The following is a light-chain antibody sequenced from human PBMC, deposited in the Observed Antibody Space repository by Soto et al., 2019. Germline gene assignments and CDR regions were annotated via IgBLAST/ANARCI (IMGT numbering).Light chain of an antibody. Sequence: DIVMTQSPLSLPVTPGEPASISCRSSQSLLHSNGYNYLDWYLQKPGQSPQLLIYLGSNRASGVPDRFSGSGLGTDFTLKISRVEAEDVGVYYCMQALQTPRTFGQGTKVEIK. CDR3: MQALQTPRT. J-gene: IGKJ1*01. V-gene: IGKV2-28*01. CDR1: QSLLHSNGYNY. CDR2: LGS.